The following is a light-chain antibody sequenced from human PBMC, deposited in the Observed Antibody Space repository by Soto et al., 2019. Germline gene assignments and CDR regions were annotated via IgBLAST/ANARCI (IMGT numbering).Light chain of an antibody. CDR2: NVG. CDR3: SSYTSSNTYV. V-gene: IGLV2-14*03. Sequence: QSVLTKPASVSGSPGQSIPISCTGTSSDVGGYNSVSWYQQHPGKAPKLMIYNVGNRPSGVSDRFSGSKSGNTASLTISGLQAQDEADYYCSSYTSSNTYVFGTGTKVPVL. J-gene: IGLJ1*01. CDR1: SSDVGGYNS.